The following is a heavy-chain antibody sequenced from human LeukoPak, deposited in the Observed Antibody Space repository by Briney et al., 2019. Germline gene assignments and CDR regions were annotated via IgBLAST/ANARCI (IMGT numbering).Heavy chain of an antibody. D-gene: IGHD2-21*02. Sequence: GESLKISCKAHGYSFTTDWIGWVRQMPGKGLEWMGVISPAESDTRYSPSFQGQVTISADKSISTAYLQWSSLEASDTAMYYCARVPSQGGDYNLDHWGQGTLVTVSS. V-gene: IGHV5-51*01. CDR2: ISPAESDT. CDR1: GYSFTTDW. J-gene: IGHJ4*02. CDR3: ARVPSQGGDYNLDH.